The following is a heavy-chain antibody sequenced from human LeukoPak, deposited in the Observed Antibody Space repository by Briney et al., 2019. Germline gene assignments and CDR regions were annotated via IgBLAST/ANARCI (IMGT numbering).Heavy chain of an antibody. CDR2: VHLDGRT. CDR3: AREGCFYRPLDY. J-gene: IGHJ4*02. D-gene: IGHD3-16*01. V-gene: IGHV4-4*02. CDR1: AGSVSSTNW. Sequence: SETLSLTCGVSAGSVSSTNWWTWIRQPPGKGLEWIGEVHLDGRTNFNPSLKSRLTMSVDLSENHVSLKLTSVTAADTAVYYCAREGCFYRPLDYSGQGTLVTVSS.